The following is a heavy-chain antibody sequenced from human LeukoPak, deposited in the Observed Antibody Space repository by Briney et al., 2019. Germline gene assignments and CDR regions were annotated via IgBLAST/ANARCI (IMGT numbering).Heavy chain of an antibody. J-gene: IGHJ4*02. Sequence: GGSLRLSCAASGFTFSSYAMSWVRQAPGKGLEWVSAISGSGGSTYYADSVKGRFTISRDNSKNTLYLQMNSLRAEDTAVYYCAKDRTYGSGTPGYFDYWVQGTLVTVSS. D-gene: IGHD3-10*01. CDR2: ISGSGGST. CDR1: GFTFSSYA. V-gene: IGHV3-23*01. CDR3: AKDRTYGSGTPGYFDY.